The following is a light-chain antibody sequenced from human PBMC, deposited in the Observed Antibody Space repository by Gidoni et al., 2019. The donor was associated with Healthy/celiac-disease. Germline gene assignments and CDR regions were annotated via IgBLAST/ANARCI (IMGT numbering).Light chain of an antibody. Sequence: DIQMTQSPSSLSAYVGDSVTITCQASQNINTYLNWYQQKPGNAPKLLIYTASSLHGGVPSRFSGSGSGTDFTLTISSLQPEDFATYFCQQSYSTPRTFGGGTKVEIK. CDR2: TAS. V-gene: IGKV1-39*01. CDR3: QQSYSTPRT. CDR1: QNINTY. J-gene: IGKJ4*01.